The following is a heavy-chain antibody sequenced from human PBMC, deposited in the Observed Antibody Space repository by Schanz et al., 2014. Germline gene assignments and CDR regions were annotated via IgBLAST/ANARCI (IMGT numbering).Heavy chain of an antibody. J-gene: IGHJ2*01. Sequence: QVQLQESGPGLVKPSQTLSLTCIVSGGSISSGTYYWSWLRQPAGKGLEWIGRIYTSGITNYNPSRKSRVTISLDTSKTQFSLTLTPLTAADTAVYYCARDTTWRLDLWGRGTLVTVSS. D-gene: IGHD1-1*01. CDR1: GGSISSGTYY. CDR3: ARDTTWRLDL. CDR2: IYTSGIT. V-gene: IGHV4-61*02.